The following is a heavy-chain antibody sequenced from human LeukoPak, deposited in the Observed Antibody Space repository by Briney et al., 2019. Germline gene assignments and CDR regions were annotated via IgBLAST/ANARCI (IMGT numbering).Heavy chain of an antibody. CDR2: IISSGSTM. Sequence: GGSLRLSCVASGFTFSSYSMNWVRQAPGEGLEWVSHIISSGSTMYYADSVKGRFTISRDNAKNSLYLQMNSLRAEDTAVYYRASGVDNWGQGTLVTVSS. CDR1: GFTFSSYS. V-gene: IGHV3-48*01. J-gene: IGHJ4*02. CDR3: ASGVDN.